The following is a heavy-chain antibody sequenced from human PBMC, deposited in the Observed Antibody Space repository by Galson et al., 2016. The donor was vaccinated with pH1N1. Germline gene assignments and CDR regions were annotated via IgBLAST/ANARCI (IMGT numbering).Heavy chain of an antibody. D-gene: IGHD3-22*01. Sequence: SVKVSCKASGGTFGSYGINWVRQAPGQGLEWMGGIIPIFNTAKYAQNFQGRVTITADESTTTAYMELSSLRSEATAVYYCAREDYCDTDLRDGYFDLWGRGTLLTVSS. CDR1: GGTFGSYG. V-gene: IGHV1-69*13. CDR2: IIPIFNTA. CDR3: AREDYCDTDLRDGYFDL. J-gene: IGHJ2*01.